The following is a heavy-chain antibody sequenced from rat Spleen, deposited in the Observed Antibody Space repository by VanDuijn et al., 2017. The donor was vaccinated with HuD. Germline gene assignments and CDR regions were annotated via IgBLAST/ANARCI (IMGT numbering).Heavy chain of an antibody. J-gene: IGHJ4*01. CDR2: ISYDGSST. V-gene: IGHV5-29*01. CDR1: GFTFSDYY. Sequence: EVQLVESDGGLVQPGRSLKLSCAASGFTFSDYYMAWVRQAPTKGLEWVATISYDGSSTYYRDSVKGRFTISRDNAKSTLYLQMDSLRSEDTATYYCARGRMDAWGQGASVTVSS. CDR3: ARGRMDA.